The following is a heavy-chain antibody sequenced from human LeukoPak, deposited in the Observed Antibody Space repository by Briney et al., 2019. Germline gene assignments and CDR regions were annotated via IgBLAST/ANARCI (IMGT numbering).Heavy chain of an antibody. J-gene: IGHJ6*04. D-gene: IGHD3-3*01. CDR1: GYTFTGYY. Sequence: ASVKVSCKASGYTFTGYYMHWVRQAPGQGLEWMGWINPNSGGTNYAQKFQGRVTMTTDTSISTAYMELSSLRSDDTAVYYCARGAVEWSSSLWLMDVWGKGTMVTVSS. CDR3: ARGAVEWSSSLWLMDV. V-gene: IGHV1-2*02. CDR2: INPNSGGT.